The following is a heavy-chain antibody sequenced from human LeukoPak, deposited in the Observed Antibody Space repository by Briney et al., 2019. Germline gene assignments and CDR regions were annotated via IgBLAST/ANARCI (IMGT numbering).Heavy chain of an antibody. V-gene: IGHV3-9*01. CDR3: AKDNIDIVVVPAAMGN. J-gene: IGHJ4*02. CDR1: GFTLDEYA. Sequence: GGSLRLSCAASGFTLDEYAMHGVRESPGKGLEGVSGISWNRGSIGYADSVKGLLTISRDNAKNSLYLQRNSMRDEDTALYYCAKDNIDIVVVPAAMGNWGQGTLVTVSS. D-gene: IGHD2-2*01. CDR2: ISWNRGSI.